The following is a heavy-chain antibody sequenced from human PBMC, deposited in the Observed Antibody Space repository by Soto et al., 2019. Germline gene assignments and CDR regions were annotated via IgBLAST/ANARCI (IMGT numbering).Heavy chain of an antibody. J-gene: IGHJ6*03. CDR3: TRDRGDYYYYYYMDV. Sequence: GGSLRVSCTASGFTFGDYAMSWFRQAPGKGLEWVGFIRSKAYGGTTEYAASVKGRFTISRDDSKSIAYLQMNSLKTEDTAVYYCTRDRGDYYYYYYMDVWGKGTTVTVSS. CDR1: GFTFGDYA. V-gene: IGHV3-49*03. D-gene: IGHD3-10*01. CDR2: IRSKAYGGTT.